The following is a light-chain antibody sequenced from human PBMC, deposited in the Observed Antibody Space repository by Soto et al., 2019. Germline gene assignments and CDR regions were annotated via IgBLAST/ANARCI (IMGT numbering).Light chain of an antibody. V-gene: IGKV3-20*01. CDR1: QSVKSSY. CDR2: GTS. CDR3: QQYGSSIT. Sequence: IVLTQSPCTVSLSPGERATLPCRASQSVKSSYLAWYQHKPGQAPRLLIYGTSSRATGIPDRFSGSGSGTDFTLTISRLEPEDFAVYYCQQYGSSITFGQGTRLEIK. J-gene: IGKJ5*01.